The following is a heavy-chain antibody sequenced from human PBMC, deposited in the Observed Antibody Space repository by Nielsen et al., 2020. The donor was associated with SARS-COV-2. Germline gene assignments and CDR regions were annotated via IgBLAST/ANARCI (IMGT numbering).Heavy chain of an antibody. CDR2: ISYDGSNK. J-gene: IGHJ4*02. CDR1: GFTFSSYA. D-gene: IGHD3-16*02. Sequence: GGSLRLSCAASGFTFSSYAMHWVRQAPGKGLEWVAVISYDGSNKYYADSVKGRFTISRDNSKNTLYLQMNSLRAEDTAVYYCAKDRVITFGGVIAPLDYWGQGTLVTVSS. CDR3: AKDRVITFGGVIAPLDY. V-gene: IGHV3-30-3*01.